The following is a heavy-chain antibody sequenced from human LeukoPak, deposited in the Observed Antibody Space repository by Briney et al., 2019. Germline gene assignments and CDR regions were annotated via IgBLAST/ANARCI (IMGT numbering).Heavy chain of an antibody. CDR3: AKGYSGSYYFY. J-gene: IGHJ4*02. D-gene: IGHD1-26*01. Sequence: PGGSLRLSCAASGFTFSTYAMHWVRQPPGKGLGWVSAISGSGGSTYYADSVKGRFTISRDNSRNTLYLQMNSLRAEDTAVYYCAKGYSGSYYFYWGQGTLVTVSS. V-gene: IGHV3-23*01. CDR1: GFTFSTYA. CDR2: ISGSGGST.